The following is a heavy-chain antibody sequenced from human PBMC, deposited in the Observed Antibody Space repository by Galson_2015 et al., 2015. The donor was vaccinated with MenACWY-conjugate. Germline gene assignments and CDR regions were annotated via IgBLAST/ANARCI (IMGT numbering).Heavy chain of an antibody. D-gene: IGHD3-3*01. CDR1: GFRFSGYD. CDR3: AKIGGDSRSGYRPQ. V-gene: IGHV3-30*02. J-gene: IGHJ4*02. Sequence: SLRLSCAASGFRFSGYDMHWVRQSPGEGLEWVALIRYDGIHKNYSESVKGRFTISRDNSKNTLTLQMNSLRVEDTAVYYCAKIGGDSRSGYRPQWGQGTQVTVSS. CDR2: IRYDGIHK.